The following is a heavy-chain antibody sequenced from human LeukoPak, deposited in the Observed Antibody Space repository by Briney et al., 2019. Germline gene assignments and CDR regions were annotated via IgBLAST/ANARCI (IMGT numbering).Heavy chain of an antibody. CDR3: ARGLRFLDG. J-gene: IGHJ4*02. Sequence: PSDTLSLTCAVYGGSFSGYFWSWIRQPPGKGLEWIGEINQRGSTNYNPSLKSRVTISVDTSKNQFSLKLSSVTAADTAVYYCARGLRFLDGWGQGTVVTVSS. V-gene: IGHV4-34*01. D-gene: IGHD3-3*01. CDR2: INQRGST. CDR1: GGSFSGYF.